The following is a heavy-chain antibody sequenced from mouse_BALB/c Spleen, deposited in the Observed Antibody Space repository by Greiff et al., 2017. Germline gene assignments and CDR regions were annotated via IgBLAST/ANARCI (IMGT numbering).Heavy chain of an antibody. D-gene: IGHD1-1*01. CDR2: ISSGGGNT. Sequence: EVKVVESGGGLVKPGGSLKLSCAASGFTFSSYTMSWVRQTPEKRLEWVATISSGGGNTYYPDSVKGRFTISRDNAKNNLYLQMSSLRSEDTALYYCARYHYDYWGQGTTLTVSS. V-gene: IGHV5-9*03. CDR3: ARYHYDY. J-gene: IGHJ2*01. CDR1: GFTFSSYT.